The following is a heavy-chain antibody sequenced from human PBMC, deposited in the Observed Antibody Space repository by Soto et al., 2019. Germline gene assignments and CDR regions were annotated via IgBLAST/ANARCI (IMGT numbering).Heavy chain of an antibody. Sequence: QVQLVQSGAEVKKPGSSVKVSCKTSGGSFSNYAISWVRQSPGQGLEWMGAIIPMFGTANYAQMFQGRVTITADESTNTAYMEVSSLRSEDSAVYYCARGATVTRDSFYGMDVGGQGTTVTVSS. V-gene: IGHV1-69*01. J-gene: IGHJ6*02. CDR1: GGSFSNYA. CDR2: IIPMFGTA. CDR3: ARGATVTRDSFYGMDV. D-gene: IGHD4-4*01.